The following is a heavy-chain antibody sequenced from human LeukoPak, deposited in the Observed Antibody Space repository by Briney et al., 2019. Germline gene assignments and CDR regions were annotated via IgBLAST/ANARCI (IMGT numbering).Heavy chain of an antibody. CDR2: ISGSGGNT. CDR3: AKDPPHSSSWYYFDY. D-gene: IGHD6-13*01. CDR1: GFTFNTYA. Sequence: PGGSLRLSCAASGFTFNTYAMNWVRQAPGKGLEWASSISGSGGNTYYADSVKGRFTISRDNSKNTLYLQMNSLRAEDTAVYYCAKDPPHSSSWYYFDYWGQGTLVTVSS. V-gene: IGHV3-23*01. J-gene: IGHJ4*02.